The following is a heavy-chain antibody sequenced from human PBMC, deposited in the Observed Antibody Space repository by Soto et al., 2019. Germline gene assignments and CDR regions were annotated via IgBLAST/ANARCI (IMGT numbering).Heavy chain of an antibody. Sequence: GSLRLSCAASGFTFSNAWMNWVRQAPGKGLEWVGRIKSKTDGGTTDYAAPVKGRFTISRDDSKDTLYLQMNSLKTEDTAVYYCTTGDPGYSSSWYPYYYYGMDVWGQGTTVTVSS. V-gene: IGHV3-15*07. CDR1: GFTFSNAW. CDR2: IKSKTDGGTT. CDR3: TTGDPGYSSSWYPYYYYGMDV. D-gene: IGHD6-13*01. J-gene: IGHJ6*02.